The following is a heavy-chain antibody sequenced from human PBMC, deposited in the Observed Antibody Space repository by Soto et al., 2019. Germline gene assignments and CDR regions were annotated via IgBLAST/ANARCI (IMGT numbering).Heavy chain of an antibody. J-gene: IGHJ6*01. CDR2: IYPGDSDT. Sequence: GESLKISCKGSGYSFTSYWIGWVRQMPGKGLEWMGIIYPGDSDTRYSPSFQGQVTISADKSISTAYLQWSSLKASDTAMYYCARKGYGSGWDSYGMDVWGQGTTVTVSS. CDR1: GYSFTSYW. CDR3: ARKGYGSGWDSYGMDV. V-gene: IGHV5-51*01. D-gene: IGHD6-19*01.